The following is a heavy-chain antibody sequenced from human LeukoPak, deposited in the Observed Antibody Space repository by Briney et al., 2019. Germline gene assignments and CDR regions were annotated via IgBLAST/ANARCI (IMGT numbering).Heavy chain of an antibody. Sequence: AGGSPILSCVASGFPFSSSWMYWVRQAPGKGLVWASRISSDGSSTTYADSVKGRFTISRDDAKNTLYLQMNSLRVEDTAVYYCTRADSSWANDYWGQGTLVTVSS. J-gene: IGHJ4*02. V-gene: IGHV3-74*01. D-gene: IGHD6-13*01. CDR3: TRADSSWANDY. CDR2: ISSDGSST. CDR1: GFPFSSSW.